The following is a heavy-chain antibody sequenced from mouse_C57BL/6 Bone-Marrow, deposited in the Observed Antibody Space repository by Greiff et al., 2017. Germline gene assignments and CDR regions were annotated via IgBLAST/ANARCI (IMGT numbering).Heavy chain of an antibody. Sequence: LQESGAELARPGASVKLSCKASGYTFTSSGISWVKQRTGPGLEWIGESYPRSGNTYYNEMFTGKATLIADKSSSTAYMELRSLTSEDSAVYFCARNREGYITTVVASYSGHDTTRAHSS. V-gene: IGHV1-81*01. CDR2: SYPRSGNT. D-gene: IGHD1-1*01. J-gene: IGHJ2*01. CDR3: ARNREGYITTVVASY. CDR1: GYTFTSSG.